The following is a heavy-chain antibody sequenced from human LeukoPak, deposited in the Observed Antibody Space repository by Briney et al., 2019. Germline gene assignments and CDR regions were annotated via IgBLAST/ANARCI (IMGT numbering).Heavy chain of an antibody. CDR2: ISAYNGNT. J-gene: IGHJ4*02. CDR1: GYTLTSYG. D-gene: IGHD3-16*02. CDR3: ARGQLMITFGGVIPRSQYAFDY. V-gene: IGHV1-18*01. Sequence: ASVKVSCKASGYTLTSYGISWVRQAPGQGLEWMGWISAYNGNTNYAQKLQGRVTMTTDTSTSTAYMELRSLRSDDTAVYYGARGQLMITFGGVIPRSQYAFDYWGQGTLVTVSS.